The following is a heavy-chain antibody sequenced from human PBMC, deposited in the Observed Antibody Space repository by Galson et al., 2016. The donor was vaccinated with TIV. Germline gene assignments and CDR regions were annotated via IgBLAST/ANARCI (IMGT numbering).Heavy chain of an antibody. CDR1: GFTFSSHA. V-gene: IGHV3-23*01. Sequence: LRLSCAASGFTFSSHAMTWVRQPPGKGLEWVSAISAGGGSTYYADSVQGRFTIYRDTSKNPQYPQMNSLRAEDTAIYYCAKVPSSGFSYYYGLDVWGQGTTVTVSS. D-gene: IGHD3-22*01. CDR3: AKVPSSGFSYYYGLDV. J-gene: IGHJ6*02. CDR2: ISAGGGST.